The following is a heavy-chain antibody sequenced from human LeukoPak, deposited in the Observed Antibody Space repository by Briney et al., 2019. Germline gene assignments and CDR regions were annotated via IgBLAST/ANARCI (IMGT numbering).Heavy chain of an antibody. CDR3: ARRTYYYYCRGYSHGVDY. CDR1: GGTFSSYA. D-gene: IGHD3-22*01. V-gene: IGHV1-8*02. CDR2: MNPNSGNT. J-gene: IGHJ4*02. Sequence: ASVKVSCKASGGTFSSYAISWVRQATGQGLEWMGWMNPNSGNTGYAQKFQGRVTMTRNTSISTAYMELSSLRSEDTAVYYCARRTYYYYCRGYSHGVDYWGQGTLVTVSS.